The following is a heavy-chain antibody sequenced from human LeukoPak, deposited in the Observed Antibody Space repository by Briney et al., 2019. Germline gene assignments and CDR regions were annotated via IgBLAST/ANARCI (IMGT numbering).Heavy chain of an antibody. CDR3: VRDKGFLRWKYLTPEY. Sequence: GSLRLSCAASGFIFSDYWMSWVRQPRGKGLEWVANIRQDASERYYGDSVKGRFAISRDNTKNSLYLQMNSLRAEDTAVYYCVRDKGFLRWKYLTPEYWGHGTLVTVSS. V-gene: IGHV3-7*01. D-gene: IGHD3-9*01. J-gene: IGHJ4*01. CDR1: GFIFSDYW. CDR2: IRQDASER.